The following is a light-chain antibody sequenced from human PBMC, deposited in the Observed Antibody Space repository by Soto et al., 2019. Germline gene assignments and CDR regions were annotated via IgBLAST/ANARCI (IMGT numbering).Light chain of an antibody. CDR1: QSVSSN. CDR2: GAS. CDR3: QQYNNWPRPYFGYT. J-gene: IGKJ2*01. Sequence: EIVMTQSPATLSVSPGERATLSCRASQSVSSNLAWYQQKPGQAPRLLIYGASTRATGIPARFSGSGSGTEFTLTISSLQSEDFAVYYCQQYNNWPRPYFGYTFGQGTKLEIK. V-gene: IGKV3-15*01.